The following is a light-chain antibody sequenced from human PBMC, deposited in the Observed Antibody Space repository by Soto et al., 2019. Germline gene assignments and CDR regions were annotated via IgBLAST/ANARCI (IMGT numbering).Light chain of an antibody. CDR1: SSDVGGYNY. Sequence: QSALTQPPSASGSPGQSVTITCTGTSSDVGGYNYVSWYQQHPGKAPKLMIYQVYKRPSGVPDRFSGSKSGNTASLTVSGLQAEDEADYYCSSFTSSSTFVFGTGTKLTVL. J-gene: IGLJ1*01. CDR2: QVY. CDR3: SSFTSSSTFV. V-gene: IGLV2-8*01.